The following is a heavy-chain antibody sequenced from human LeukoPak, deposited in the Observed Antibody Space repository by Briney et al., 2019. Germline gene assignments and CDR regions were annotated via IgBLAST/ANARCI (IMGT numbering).Heavy chain of an antibody. CDR2: INHSGST. D-gene: IGHD6-13*01. CDR1: GGSFSGYY. Sequence: SETLSLTCAVYGGSFSGYYWSRIRQPPGKGLEWIGEINHSGSTNYNPSLKSRVTISVDTSKNQFSLKLSSVTAADTAVYYCASSGYSSSWYIPRARSLDYWGQGTLVTVSS. V-gene: IGHV4-34*01. CDR3: ASSGYSSSWYIPRARSLDY. J-gene: IGHJ4*02.